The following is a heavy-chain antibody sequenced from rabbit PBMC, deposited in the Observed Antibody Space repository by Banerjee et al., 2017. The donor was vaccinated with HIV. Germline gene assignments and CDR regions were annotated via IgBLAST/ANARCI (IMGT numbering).Heavy chain of an antibody. CDR2: IYTGDDGT. J-gene: IGHJ4*01. Sequence: QEQLEESGGDLVKPEGSLTLTCTASGFSFSSSYDMCWVRQAPGKGLEWIGFIYTGDDGTNYASWAKGRFTISKTSTTTVTLQMTSLTAADTATYFCARAEIIGGLGNGYLRLWGPGTLVTVS. CDR1: GFSFSSSYD. V-gene: IGHV1S45*01. D-gene: IGHD1-1*01. CDR3: ARAEIIGGLGNGYLRL.